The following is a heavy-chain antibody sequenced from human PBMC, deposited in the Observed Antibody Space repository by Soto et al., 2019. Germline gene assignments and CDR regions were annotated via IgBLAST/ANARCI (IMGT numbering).Heavy chain of an antibody. V-gene: IGHV3-48*02. J-gene: IGHJ6*02. CDR3: AREFDIVVVPAAPFVNYGMDV. Sequence: GGSLRLSCAASGFTFSSYSMNWVRQASGKGLEWVSYISSSSSTIYYADSVKGRFTISRDNAKNSLYLQMNSLRDEDTAVYYCAREFDIVVVPAAPFVNYGMDVWGQGTTVTVSS. D-gene: IGHD2-2*01. CDR2: ISSSSSTI. CDR1: GFTFSSYS.